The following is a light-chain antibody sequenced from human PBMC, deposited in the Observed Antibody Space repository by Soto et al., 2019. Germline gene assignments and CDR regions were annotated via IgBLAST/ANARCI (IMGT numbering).Light chain of an antibody. Sequence: DIQMTQSPSTLSASTGDRVTITCRASQSVGRALAWYQQKPGRAPKLLMYDVSNLESGVPSRFSGSGSGTDFTLTISSLQPDDLATYFCQQYKSLTTFDQGTKVEIK. J-gene: IGKJ2*01. V-gene: IGKV1-5*01. CDR3: QQYKSLTT. CDR2: DVS. CDR1: QSVGRA.